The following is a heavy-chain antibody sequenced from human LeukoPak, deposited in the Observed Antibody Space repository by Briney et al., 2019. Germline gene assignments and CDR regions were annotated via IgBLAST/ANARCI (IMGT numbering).Heavy chain of an antibody. CDR2: IVPMFGST. V-gene: IGHV1-69*01. Sequence: SVKVSCKASGGTSSSYGINWVRQAPGQGLEWLGGIVPMFGSTEYAQKFQGRVTITADDSTSTAYMDLSSLTSEDTAVYYCAREAGSYPTPGIYYSDNWGQGTLVTVSS. CDR1: GGTSSSYG. J-gene: IGHJ4*02. CDR3: AREAGSYPTPGIYYSDN. D-gene: IGHD1-26*01.